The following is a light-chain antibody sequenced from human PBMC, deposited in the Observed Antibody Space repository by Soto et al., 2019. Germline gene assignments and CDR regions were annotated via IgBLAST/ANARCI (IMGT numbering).Light chain of an antibody. CDR3: QQYNSYSPWT. J-gene: IGKJ1*01. CDR2: DAS. CDR1: QSISSW. Sequence: DIQMTQSPSTLSASVGDRVSITFRASQSISSWLAWYQQKPGKAPKLLIYDASSLESGVPSRFSGSGSGTEFTLTISSLQPDDFATYYCQQYNSYSPWTFGQGTKVEMK. V-gene: IGKV1-5*01.